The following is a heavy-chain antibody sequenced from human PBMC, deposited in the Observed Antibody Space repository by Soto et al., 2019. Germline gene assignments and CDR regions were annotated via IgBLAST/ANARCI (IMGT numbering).Heavy chain of an antibody. V-gene: IGHV4-59*01. CDR3: ARDTAASDRFDP. CDR2: IYYSGST. D-gene: IGHD6-13*01. J-gene: IGHJ5*02. Sequence: SETLSLTCTVSGGSISSYYWSWIRQPPGKGLEWIGYIYYSGSTNYNPSLKSRVTISVDTSKNQFSLKLSSVTAADTAVYYCARDTAASDRFDPWGQGTLVTASS. CDR1: GGSISSYY.